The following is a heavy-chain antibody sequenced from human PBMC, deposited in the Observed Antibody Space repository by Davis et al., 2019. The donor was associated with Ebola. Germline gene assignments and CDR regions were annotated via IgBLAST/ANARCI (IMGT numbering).Heavy chain of an antibody. CDR1: GGTFSSYA. J-gene: IGHJ4*02. CDR2: ISAYNGNT. Sequence: ASVKVSCKASGGTFSSYAISWVRQAPGQGLEWMGWISAYNGNTNYAQKLQGRVTMTTDTSTSTAYMELRSLRSDDTAVYYCARATAATHIFDYWGQGTLVTVSS. CDR3: ARATAATHIFDY. V-gene: IGHV1-18*01. D-gene: IGHD6-13*01.